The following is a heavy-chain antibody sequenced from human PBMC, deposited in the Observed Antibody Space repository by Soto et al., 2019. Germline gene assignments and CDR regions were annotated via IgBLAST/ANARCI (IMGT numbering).Heavy chain of an antibody. CDR3: ARARYYYGSGSYYNSYYYYYMDV. J-gene: IGHJ6*03. CDR1: GGSFSVYY. Sequence: SETLSLTCAVYGGSFSVYYWSWIRQPPGKGLEWIGEINHSGSTNYNPSLKSRVTISVDTSKNQFSLKLSSVTAADTAVYYCARARYYYGSGSYYNSYYYYYMDVWGKGTTVTVSS. V-gene: IGHV4-34*01. D-gene: IGHD3-10*01. CDR2: INHSGST.